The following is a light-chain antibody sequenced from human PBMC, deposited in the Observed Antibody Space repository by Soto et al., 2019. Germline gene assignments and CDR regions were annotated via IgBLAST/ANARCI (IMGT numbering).Light chain of an antibody. CDR2: DAS. Sequence: EIVLTQSPVTLSLSPGERATLSCRASQSVSSYLAWYQQKPGQAPRLLIYDASNRATGIPARFSGSGSGTDFTLTISRLEPEDFAVCYCQQRSSWPITFGQGTRLEIK. J-gene: IGKJ5*01. CDR1: QSVSSY. V-gene: IGKV3-11*01. CDR3: QQRSSWPIT.